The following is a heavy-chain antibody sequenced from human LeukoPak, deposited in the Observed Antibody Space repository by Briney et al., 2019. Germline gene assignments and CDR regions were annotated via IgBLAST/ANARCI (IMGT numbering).Heavy chain of an antibody. CDR3: AAGGYSSGWYSWII. CDR1: GGTFSSYA. J-gene: IGHJ4*02. V-gene: IGHV1-69*13. D-gene: IGHD6-19*01. CDR2: IIPIFGTA. Sequence: SVKVSCKASGGTFSSYAISWVRQAPGQGLEWMGGIIPIFGTANYAQKFQGRVTITADESTSAAYMELSSLRSEDTAVYYCAAGGYSSGWYSWIIWGQGTLVTVSS.